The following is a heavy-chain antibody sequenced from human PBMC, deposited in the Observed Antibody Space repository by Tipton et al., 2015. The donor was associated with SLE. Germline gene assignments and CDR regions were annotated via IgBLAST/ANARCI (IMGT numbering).Heavy chain of an antibody. Sequence: SLRLSCAASGFTFSTYAMHWVRQAPGKGLDWVAAISNDGSNKFYVDSVKGRFTISRDNAKNSLYLQMNSLRAEDTAVYYCARDRSSSSWPEISDDAFDIWGQGTMVTVPS. CDR2: ISNDGSNK. CDR3: ARDRSSSSWPEISDDAFDI. D-gene: IGHD6-13*01. V-gene: IGHV3-30*03. J-gene: IGHJ3*02. CDR1: GFTFSTYA.